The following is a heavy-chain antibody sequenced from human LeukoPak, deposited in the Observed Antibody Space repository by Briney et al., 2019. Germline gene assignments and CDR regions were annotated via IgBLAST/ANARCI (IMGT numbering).Heavy chain of an antibody. CDR3: ARSYCSGGSCYSGWFDP. V-gene: IGHV4-59*01. CDR1: GGSISSYY. CDR2: IYYSGSL. Sequence: SVTLSLTCTVSGGSISSYYWSRVRQPPGKGLEWIGYIYYSGSLNYNPSLKGRVTISVDTSKNQFSLRLSSVTAADTAVYYCARSYCSGGSCYSGWFDPWGQGTLVTVSS. D-gene: IGHD2-15*01. J-gene: IGHJ5*02.